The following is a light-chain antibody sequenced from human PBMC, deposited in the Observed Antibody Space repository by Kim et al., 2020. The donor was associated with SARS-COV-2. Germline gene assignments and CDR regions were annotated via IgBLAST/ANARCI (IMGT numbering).Light chain of an antibody. CDR2: AAS. V-gene: IGKV3-15*01. CDR3: KRHNHWPYT. Sequence: EVVMTQSPATLSVSPGERVTLSCRASQSVSSILAWYQQRPGQAPRLLIYAASTRDTGIPARFSGSGSGTAFTLTISSLQSEDFAVYYCKRHNHWPYTFGQGTKLEI. CDR1: QSVSSI. J-gene: IGKJ2*01.